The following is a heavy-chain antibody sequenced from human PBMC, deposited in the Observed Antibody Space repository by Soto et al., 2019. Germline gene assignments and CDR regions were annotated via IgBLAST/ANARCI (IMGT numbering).Heavy chain of an antibody. D-gene: IGHD6-19*01. J-gene: IGHJ4*02. CDR2: VSHDGRNT. CDR1: GFTFSDYA. V-gene: IGHV3-30*18. CDR3: AKGGRQWMVTSDFNY. Sequence: VQLVESGGGVVQPGRSLRLSCAASGFTFSDYAMHWVRQAPGKGLEWVAVVSHDGRNTHYADSVKGRFTISRDSSKNTVSLEMTSMRAEETAVYYCAKGGRQWMVTSDFNYWGQGALVTVSS.